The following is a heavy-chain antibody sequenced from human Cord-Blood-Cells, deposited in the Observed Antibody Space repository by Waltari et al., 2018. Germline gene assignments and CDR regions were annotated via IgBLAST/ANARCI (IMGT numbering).Heavy chain of an antibody. CDR1: GYTFTSSA. J-gene: IGHJ4*02. CDR2: INAGNGNT. V-gene: IGHV1-3*01. D-gene: IGHD6-6*01. CDR3: VRDPSSSSFDY. Sequence: QVQLVQSGAEVKKPGASVKVSCKASGYTFTSSAMHWVRQAPGQRLEWMGWINAGNGNTKYSQKFQGRVTITRDTSASTAYMELSSLRSEDTAVYYCVRDPSSSSFDYWGQGTLVTVSS.